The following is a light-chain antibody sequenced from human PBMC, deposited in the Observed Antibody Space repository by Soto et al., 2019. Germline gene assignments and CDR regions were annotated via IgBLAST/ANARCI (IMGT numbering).Light chain of an antibody. CDR2: GAS. Sequence: EIVWTQSPGTLSLSPGERATLFCRASQSVSSSYLAWYQQTPGQAPRLLIYGASIRATGIPDRFSGSGSGTDFTLTINRLEPEDFAVYYCQQPGSSPYIFGQGTRLEIK. V-gene: IGKV3-20*01. CDR3: QQPGSSPYI. CDR1: QSVSSSY. J-gene: IGKJ2*01.